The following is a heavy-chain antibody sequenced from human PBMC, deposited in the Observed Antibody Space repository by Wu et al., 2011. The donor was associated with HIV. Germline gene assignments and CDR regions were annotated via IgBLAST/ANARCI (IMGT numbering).Heavy chain of an antibody. D-gene: IGHD3-22*01. CDR1: GYTFSGYY. V-gene: IGHV1-2*02. J-gene: IGHJ3*02. CDR2: INPNSGAT. Sequence: QVQLVQSGAEVKKPGASVKVSCKASGYTFSGYYIHWVRQAPGQGLEWVGWINPNSGATQCAKKFQDRVTMTRDTTNNTAYLEVRRLGSEDTALYYCVRVSYYYDGSGYNDAFDIWGQGTMVSVSS. CDR3: VRVSYYYDGSGYNDAFDI.